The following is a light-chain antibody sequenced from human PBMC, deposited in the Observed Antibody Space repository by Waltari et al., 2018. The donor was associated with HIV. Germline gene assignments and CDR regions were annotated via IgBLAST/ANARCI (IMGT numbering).Light chain of an antibody. Sequence: SYELTQPPSVSVSPRQTASITCSGDKLGKGEKLGNEYVSWYQQKAGQSPVLVIYQDDKRPSGIPERFSGSNSGNTATLTISGTQAMDEADYYCQVWDSNTAGVFGGGTKLTVL. CDR2: QDD. V-gene: IGLV3-1*01. J-gene: IGLJ2*01. CDR1: KLGKGEKLGNEY. CDR3: QVWDSNTAGV.